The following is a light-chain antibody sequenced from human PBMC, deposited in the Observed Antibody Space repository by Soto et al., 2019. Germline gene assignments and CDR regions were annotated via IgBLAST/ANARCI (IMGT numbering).Light chain of an antibody. V-gene: IGLV2-14*01. Sequence: QSALTQPRSVSGSPGQSVTISCTGTSSDVGGYNYVSWYQQHPGKAPKPMIHEVSNRPSGVSNRFSGSKSGNTASLTISGLQAEDEADYYCSSYTSTSTRVFGTGTKLTVL. CDR3: SSYTSTSTRV. CDR2: EVS. J-gene: IGLJ1*01. CDR1: SSDVGGYNY.